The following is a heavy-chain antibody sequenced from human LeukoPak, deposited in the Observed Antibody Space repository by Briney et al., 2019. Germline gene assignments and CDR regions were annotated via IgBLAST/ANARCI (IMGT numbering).Heavy chain of an antibody. CDR3: ARHRLGYCSSTSCKGFDY. CDR2: IYYSGST. CDR1: GGSISSYY. J-gene: IGHJ4*02. Sequence: SETLSLTCTVSGGSISSYYWSWIRQPPGKGLEWIGYIYYSGSTNYNPSLKSRVTISVDTSKNQFPLKLSSVTAADTAVYYCARHRLGYCSSTSCKGFDYWGQGTLVTVSS. V-gene: IGHV4-59*08. D-gene: IGHD2-2*01.